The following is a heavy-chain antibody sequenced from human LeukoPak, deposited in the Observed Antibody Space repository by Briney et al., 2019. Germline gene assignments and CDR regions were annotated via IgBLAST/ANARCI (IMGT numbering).Heavy chain of an antibody. CDR2: RSGGST. Sequence: GRSLRLSCAASGFSFNSYAMSWVRHATGQGLEWVSARSGGSTYYPASVKGRFTVSRDNSKNTLYLELTSLRAEATAFYYCAKGALGAAYWYFDVWGRGTLVSVSS. CDR1: GFSFNSYA. CDR3: AKGALGAAYWYFDV. D-gene: IGHD1-26*01. J-gene: IGHJ2*01. V-gene: IGHV3-23*01.